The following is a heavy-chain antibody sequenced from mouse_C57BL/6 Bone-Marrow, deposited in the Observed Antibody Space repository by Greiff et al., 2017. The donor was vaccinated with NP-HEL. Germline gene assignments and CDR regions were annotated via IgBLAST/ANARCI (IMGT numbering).Heavy chain of an antibody. CDR2: IHPNSGST. D-gene: IGHD1-1*01. J-gene: IGHJ4*01. CDR1: GYTFTSYW. V-gene: IGHV1-64*01. Sequence: QVHVKQPGAELVKPGASVKLSCKASGYTFTSYWMHWVKQRPGQGLEWIGMIHPNSGSTNYNEKFKSKATLTVDKSSSTAYMQLSSLTSEDSAVYYCARRILLRSYYAMDYWGQGTSVTVSS. CDR3: ARRILLRSYYAMDY.